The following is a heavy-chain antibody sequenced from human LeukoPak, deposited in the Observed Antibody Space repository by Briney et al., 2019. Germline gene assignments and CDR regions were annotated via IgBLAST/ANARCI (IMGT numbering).Heavy chain of an antibody. CDR3: ARRLITMVRGVWVNWFDP. J-gene: IGHJ5*02. V-gene: IGHV4-39*01. D-gene: IGHD3-10*01. CDR2: IYYSGST. Sequence: SETLSLTCTVSGGSISSSSYYWGWIRQPPGKGLEWIGSIYYSGSTYYNPSLKSRVTISVDTSKNQFSLKLSSVTAADTAVYYCARRLITMVRGVWVNWFDPWGQGTLVTVSS. CDR1: GGSISSSSYY.